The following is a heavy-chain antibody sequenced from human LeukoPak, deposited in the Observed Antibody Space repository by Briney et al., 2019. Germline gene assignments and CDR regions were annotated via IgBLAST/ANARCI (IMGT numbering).Heavy chain of an antibody. Sequence: ASVKVSCKASGYTFTNYGITWVRQAPGQGLEWMGWISAYNGNTNYAQKLQGRVTMTTDTSTSTAYMDLRSLRSDDTAVYYCAREEIYYDILTGYSGDAFDIWGQGTMVTVSS. CDR1: GYTFTNYG. CDR3: AREEIYYDILTGYSGDAFDI. V-gene: IGHV1-18*01. D-gene: IGHD3-9*01. J-gene: IGHJ3*02. CDR2: ISAYNGNT.